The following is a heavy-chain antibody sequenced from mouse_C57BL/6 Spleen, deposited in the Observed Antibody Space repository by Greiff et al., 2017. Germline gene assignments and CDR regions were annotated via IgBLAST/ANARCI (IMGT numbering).Heavy chain of an antibody. D-gene: IGHD5-5*01. Sequence: QVQLQQPGAELVKPGASVTLSCKASGYTFTSYWLHWVKQRPGQGLEWIGMIHPNSGSTNYNEKFKSKATLTVDKSSSTAYMQLSSLTSEDSAVYYCARPLPEDYFDDWGQGTTLTVSS. V-gene: IGHV1-64*01. J-gene: IGHJ2*01. CDR2: IHPNSGST. CDR3: ARPLPEDYFDD. CDR1: GYTFTSYW.